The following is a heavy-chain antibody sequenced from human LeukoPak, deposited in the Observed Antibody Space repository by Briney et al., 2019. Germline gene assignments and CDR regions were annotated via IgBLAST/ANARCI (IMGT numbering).Heavy chain of an antibody. Sequence: GGSLRLSCAASGFPFSSYVMSWVRQAPGKGLEWVSNIGGSVGSMFYAASVKGRFAISRDNSKNTLFLQMNNLRVEDTAVYYCAKRGNSWDLFDYWGQGTLVTVSS. CDR2: IGGSVGSM. D-gene: IGHD6-13*01. V-gene: IGHV3-23*01. CDR1: GFPFSSYV. J-gene: IGHJ4*02. CDR3: AKRGNSWDLFDY.